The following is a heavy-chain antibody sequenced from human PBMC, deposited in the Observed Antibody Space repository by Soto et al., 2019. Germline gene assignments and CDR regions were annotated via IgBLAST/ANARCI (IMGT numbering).Heavy chain of an antibody. Sequence: SATXSLTCTFAGCSIMDYYLSWIRQQTGKGLEWIGYIHNSGSTVDKSSPKSRVTISVDTSKNQFSLKLSSVTAAETDVYYCERGSRGWFDPWGKGTMVNVSS. D-gene: IGHD3-16*01. CDR1: GCSIMDYY. CDR3: ERGSRGWFDP. V-gene: IGHV4-59*12. J-gene: IGHJ5*02. CDR2: IHNSGST.